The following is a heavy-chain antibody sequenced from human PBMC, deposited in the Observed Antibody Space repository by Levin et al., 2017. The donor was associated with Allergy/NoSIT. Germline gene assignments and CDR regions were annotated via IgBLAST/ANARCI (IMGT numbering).Heavy chain of an antibody. Sequence: SETLSLTCTVSGGSISSSSYYWGWIRQPPGKGLEWIGSIYYSGSTYYNPSLKSRVTISVDTSKNQFSLKLSSVTAADTAVYYCARRGNWNDYYFDYWGQGTLVTVSS. CDR2: IYYSGST. CDR3: ARRGNWNDYYFDY. CDR1: GGSISSSSYY. V-gene: IGHV4-39*01. D-gene: IGHD1-20*01. J-gene: IGHJ4*02.